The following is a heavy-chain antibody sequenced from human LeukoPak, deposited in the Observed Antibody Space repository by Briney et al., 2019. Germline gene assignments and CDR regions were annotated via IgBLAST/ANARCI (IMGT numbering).Heavy chain of an antibody. CDR1: GFTFSSYA. CDR3: ARDLGQYYDTSDNWFDP. V-gene: IGHV3-23*01. D-gene: IGHD3-22*01. CDR2: ISGGGIST. J-gene: IGHJ5*02. Sequence: GGSLRLSCTASGFTFSSYAMSWVRQAPGKGLEWVSAISGGGISTYYADSVKGRFTISRDNAENTLNLQMNSLRAEDTAVYYCARDLGQYYDTSDNWFDPWGQGTLVTVSS.